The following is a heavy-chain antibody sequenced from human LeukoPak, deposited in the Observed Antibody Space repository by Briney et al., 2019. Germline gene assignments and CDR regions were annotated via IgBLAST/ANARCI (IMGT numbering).Heavy chain of an antibody. V-gene: IGHV3-21*01. CDR2: ISSSSSYI. CDR1: GFTFSSYS. J-gene: IGHJ6*02. Sequence: KPGGSLRLSCAASGFTFSSYSMNWVPQAPGKGLEWVSSISSSSSYIYYADSVKGRFTISRDNAKNSLYLQMNSLRAEDTAVYYCARAEYNWNHIRFYYGMDVWGQGTTVTVSS. CDR3: ARAEYNWNHIRFYYGMDV. D-gene: IGHD1-14*01.